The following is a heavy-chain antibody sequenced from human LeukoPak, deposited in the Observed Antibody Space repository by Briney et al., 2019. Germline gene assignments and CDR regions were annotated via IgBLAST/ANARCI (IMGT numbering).Heavy chain of an antibody. D-gene: IGHD3-16*01. CDR3: VREVGRPKTFYFDS. J-gene: IGHJ4*02. CDR2: ISEAI. V-gene: IGHV3-48*04. CDR1: GLVFSRDN. Sequence: GGSLILSCIASGLVFSRDNMNWVRRAPGKGLEWVAHISEAIYYADSVQGRFTISRDNAKSSLYLQMSNLRAEDTAMYYCVREVGRPKTFYFDSWGRGTPVTVSS.